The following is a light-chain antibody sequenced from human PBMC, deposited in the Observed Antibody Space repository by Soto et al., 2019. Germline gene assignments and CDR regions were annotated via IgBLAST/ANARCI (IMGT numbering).Light chain of an antibody. CDR3: KQYNSYSP. CDR1: QSIRSW. J-gene: IGKJ1*01. Sequence: DIQMTQSPSTLSASVGDRVTITCRASQSIRSWLAWYQQKPGKAPKVLIYKASSLERGAPSRFSGSGSGTEFTLTISSLQPDDFPTYVRKQYNSYSPFGQGTKVNI. V-gene: IGKV1-5*03. CDR2: KAS.